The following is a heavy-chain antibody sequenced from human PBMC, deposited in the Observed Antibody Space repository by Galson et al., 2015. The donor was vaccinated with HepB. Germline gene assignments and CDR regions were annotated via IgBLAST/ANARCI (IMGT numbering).Heavy chain of an antibody. CDR3: ARDLSYGGNSPDY. D-gene: IGHD4-23*01. J-gene: IGHJ4*02. V-gene: IGHV3-30-3*01. CDR1: GFTFSIYA. CDR2: ISYDETNK. Sequence: SLRLSCAASGFTFSIYALHWVRQAPGKGLEWVALISYDETNKYYADSVKGRFTISRDNSQNTLYLQMNSLRPEDTAMYYCARDLSYGGNSPDYWGQGTLVTVPS.